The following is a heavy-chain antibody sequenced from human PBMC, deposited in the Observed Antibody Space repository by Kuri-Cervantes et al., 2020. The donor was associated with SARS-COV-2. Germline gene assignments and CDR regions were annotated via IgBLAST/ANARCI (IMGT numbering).Heavy chain of an antibody. D-gene: IGHD6-13*01. CDR2: IWYDGRNK. CDR1: GFTFSNYG. CDR3: ARDCSSPYKYYYYYYMDV. J-gene: IGHJ6*03. V-gene: IGHV3-33*01. Sequence: GESLKISCVASGFTFSNYGMHWVRQAPGKGLEWVAVIWYDGRNKYYADSVKGRFTISRDNAKNSLYLQMNSLRAEDTAVYYCARDCSSPYKYYYYYYMDVWGKGTTVTVSS.